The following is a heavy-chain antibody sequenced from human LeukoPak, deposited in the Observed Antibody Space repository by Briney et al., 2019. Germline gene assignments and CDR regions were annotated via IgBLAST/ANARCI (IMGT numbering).Heavy chain of an antibody. CDR1: GFTVSSNY. V-gene: IGHV3-66*01. D-gene: IGHD1-26*01. J-gene: IGHJ4*02. CDR2: IYSGGST. CDR3: ARVRMYSGSDPGDY. Sequence: PGGSLRLSCAASGFTVSSNYMSWVRQAPGKGLEWVSVIYSGGSTYYADSVKGRFTISRDNSKNTLYLQMNSLRAEDTAVYYCARVRMYSGSDPGDYWGQGTLVTVSS.